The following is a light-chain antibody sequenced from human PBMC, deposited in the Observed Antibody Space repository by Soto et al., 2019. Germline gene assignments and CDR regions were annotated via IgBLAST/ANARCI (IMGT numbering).Light chain of an antibody. CDR1: QSISSN. CDR3: QQYNNCSPWT. V-gene: IGKV1-5*01. Sequence: DIQMTQSPSTLSASVGDIATGTGRASQSISSNLAWYHQKPGKAPKLLIYDASTMAGGVPARFSGSGSGTEFTLTISSLQPDDFAAYYCQQYNNCSPWTFGQGTKVDIK. J-gene: IGKJ1*01. CDR2: DAS.